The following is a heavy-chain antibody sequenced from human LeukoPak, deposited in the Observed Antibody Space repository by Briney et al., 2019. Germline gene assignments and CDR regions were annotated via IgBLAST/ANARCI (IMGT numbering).Heavy chain of an antibody. D-gene: IGHD6-19*01. J-gene: IGHJ4*02. CDR2: YPGDSDT. Sequence: YPGDSDTRYSPSFQGQVTISADKSISTAYLQWSSLKASDTAMYYCARQRGIAVAGSQIDYWGQGTLVTVSS. CDR3: ARQRGIAVAGSQIDY. V-gene: IGHV5-51*01.